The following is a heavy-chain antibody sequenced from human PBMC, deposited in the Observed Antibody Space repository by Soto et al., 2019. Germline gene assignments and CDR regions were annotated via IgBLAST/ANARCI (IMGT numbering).Heavy chain of an antibody. J-gene: IGHJ4*02. Sequence: PGGSLRRSCTASGFAFSNYGIHWVRRAPGRGLDWVAVIGSHETKNFYAASVRGRFTISRDNPKNTIYLQMNSLRAEDTAVYYGARDWWKEPAGKETVSQFDYWGQGTLVTVSS. CDR3: ARDWWKEPAGKETVSQFDY. D-gene: IGHD6-13*01. V-gene: IGHV3-33*01. CDR2: IGSHETKN. CDR1: GFAFSNYG.